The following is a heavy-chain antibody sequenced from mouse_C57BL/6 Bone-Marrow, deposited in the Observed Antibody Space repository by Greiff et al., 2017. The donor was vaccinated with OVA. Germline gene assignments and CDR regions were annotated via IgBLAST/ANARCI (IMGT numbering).Heavy chain of an antibody. D-gene: IGHD1-1*01. J-gene: IGHJ1*03. CDR1: GFNIKDYY. V-gene: IGHV14-1*01. Sequence: EVQLQQSGAELVRPGASVKLSCTASGFNIKDYYMHWVKQRPEQGLEWIGRIDPEDGDTEYAPKFQGKATMTADTSSNTAYLQLSSLTSEDTAVYYCTTSDLLLRWGGEYFDVWGTGTTVTVSS. CDR3: TTSDLLLRWGGEYFDV. CDR2: IDPEDGDT.